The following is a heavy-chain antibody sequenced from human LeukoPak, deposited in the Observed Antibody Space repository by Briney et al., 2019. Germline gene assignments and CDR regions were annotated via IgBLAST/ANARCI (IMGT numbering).Heavy chain of an antibody. CDR3: ARMTTGHDI. Sequence: PSETLSLTCAVSGTSFSSYYWSWIRQPPGKGLEWIGEVNHSGYTNDNPSLKSRVTISVDTSKNQFSLRLRSVTAADTGVYFCARMTTGHDIWGQGTLVTVSS. CDR1: GTSFSSYY. V-gene: IGHV4-34*01. J-gene: IGHJ4*02. CDR2: VNHSGYT. D-gene: IGHD4-17*01.